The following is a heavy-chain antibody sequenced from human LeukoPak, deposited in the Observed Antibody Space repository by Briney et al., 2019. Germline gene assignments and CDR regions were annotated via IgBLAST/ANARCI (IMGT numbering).Heavy chain of an antibody. Sequence: GGSLRLSCAASGFTFNIYAIHWARQAPGKGLECVAVISNDGNNKYYVDSVKGRFTVSRDNSKSTVFLQMDSLRDDDTAVYYCVRDWGLDFWGPGTLVMVSS. J-gene: IGHJ4*02. CDR3: VRDWGLDF. CDR1: GFTFNIYA. D-gene: IGHD3-16*01. V-gene: IGHV3-30-3*01. CDR2: ISNDGNNK.